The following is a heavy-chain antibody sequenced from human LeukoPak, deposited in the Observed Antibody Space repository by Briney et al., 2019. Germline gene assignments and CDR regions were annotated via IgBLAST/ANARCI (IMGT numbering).Heavy chain of an antibody. V-gene: IGHV3-30*04. D-gene: IGHD2-2*01. CDR3: ARAYDTSWHNFDF. Sequence: GGSLRLSCAASGFTFGTFAMHWVRQAPGKGLEWVAIISYDERQEYYADSVKGRFTISRDNTKNTLYLQMNGLRGEDTAVYYCARAYDTSWHNFDFWGQGSLVTVPS. CDR1: GFTFGTFA. CDR2: ISYDERQE. J-gene: IGHJ4*02.